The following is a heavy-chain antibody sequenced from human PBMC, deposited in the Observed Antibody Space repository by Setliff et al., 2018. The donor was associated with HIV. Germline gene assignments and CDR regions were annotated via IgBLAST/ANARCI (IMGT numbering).Heavy chain of an antibody. Sequence: SETLSLTCTVSGVSIRTYYWSWVRQVPGKGPEWIGLTYYGGSTDYNIYNPSLRSRVTISVDIYRKQLSLNLKSVTTADTAVYYCARDMMFHYDESGSFGWFDPWGQGTLVTVSS. V-gene: IGHV4-59*01. J-gene: IGHJ5*02. CDR1: GVSIRTYY. D-gene: IGHD3-22*01. CDR2: TYYGGST. CDR3: ARDMMFHYDESGSFGWFDP.